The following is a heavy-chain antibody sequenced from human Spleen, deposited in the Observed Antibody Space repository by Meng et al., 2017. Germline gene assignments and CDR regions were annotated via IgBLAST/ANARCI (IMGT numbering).Heavy chain of an antibody. V-gene: IGHV4-39*01. CDR2: IGHSGIT. Sequence: QPQLQESGPGLVKPSEAVSLNCSVSGGSISTSGYYWGWIRQPPGKGLEWVGSIGHSGITYYTPSLKSRVTVSIDTSKSQFSLKLTSVTAADTAVYYCARGGGDSWYIDYWGQGTLVTVSS. CDR3: ARGGGDSWYIDY. D-gene: IGHD6-13*01. CDR1: GGSISTSGYY. J-gene: IGHJ4*02.